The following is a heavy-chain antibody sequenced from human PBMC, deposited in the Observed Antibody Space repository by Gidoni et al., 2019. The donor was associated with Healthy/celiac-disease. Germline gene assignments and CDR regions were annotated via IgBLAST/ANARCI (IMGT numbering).Heavy chain of an antibody. CDR3: ARGGDYYGSGEPHY. J-gene: IGHJ4*02. CDR2: INHSGST. Sequence: QVQLQQWGAGLLKPSETLSLTCAVYGGSFSGYYWSWIRQPPGKGLEWIGEINHSGSTNYNPSLKSRVTISVDTSKNQFSLKLSSVTAADTAVYYCARGGDYYGSGEPHYWGQGTLVTVSS. D-gene: IGHD3-10*01. V-gene: IGHV4-34*01. CDR1: GGSFSGYY.